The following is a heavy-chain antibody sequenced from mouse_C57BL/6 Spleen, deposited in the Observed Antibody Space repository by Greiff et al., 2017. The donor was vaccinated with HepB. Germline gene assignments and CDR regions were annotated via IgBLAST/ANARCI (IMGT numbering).Heavy chain of an antibody. CDR3: AREGLRRFDY. CDR1: GYAFSSSW. J-gene: IGHJ2*01. Sequence: VQLQQSGPELVKPGASVKISCKASGYAFSSSWMNWVKQRPGKGLEWIGRIYPGDGDTNYNGKFKGKATLTADKSSSTAYMQLSSLTSEDSAVYFCAREGLRRFDYWGQGTTLTVSS. D-gene: IGHD2-4*01. V-gene: IGHV1-82*01. CDR2: IYPGDGDT.